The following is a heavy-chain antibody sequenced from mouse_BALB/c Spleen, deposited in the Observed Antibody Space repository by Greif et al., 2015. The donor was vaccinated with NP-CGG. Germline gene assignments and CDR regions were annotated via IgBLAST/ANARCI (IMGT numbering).Heavy chain of an antibody. V-gene: IGHV14-3*02. Sequence: EVQLQQSGAELVKPGASAKLSCTASGFNIKDTYMHWVKQRPEQGLEWIGRIDPANGNTKYDPKFQGKATITADTSSNTAYLQLSSLTSEDTAVYYCARDDYDGYFDYWGQGTTLTVSS. CDR3: ARDDYDGYFDY. CDR2: IDPANGNT. J-gene: IGHJ2*01. D-gene: IGHD2-4*01. CDR1: GFNIKDTY.